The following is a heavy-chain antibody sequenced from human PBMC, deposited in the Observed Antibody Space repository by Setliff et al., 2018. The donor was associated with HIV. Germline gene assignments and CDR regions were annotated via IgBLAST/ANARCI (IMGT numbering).Heavy chain of an antibody. V-gene: IGHV1-18*01. CDR2: ISGYNGNT. CDR1: GYTFINYG. D-gene: IGHD4-17*01. CDR3: ARGQIIVARSSSTVTAIDY. J-gene: IGHJ4*02. Sequence: ASVKVSCKASGYTFINYGVTWVRQAPGQGLEWMGWISGYNGNTNYAQKFQGRVAMTTDTSTNTAYMELRSLRSDDTAVYYCARGQIIVARSSSTVTAIDYWGQGTQVTVSS.